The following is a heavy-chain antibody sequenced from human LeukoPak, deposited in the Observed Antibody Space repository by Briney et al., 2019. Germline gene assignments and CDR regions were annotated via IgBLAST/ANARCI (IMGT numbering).Heavy chain of an antibody. D-gene: IGHD3-3*01. Sequence: SVKVSCKASGGTFSSYAISWVRQAPGQGLEWMGGIIPIFGTANYAQKFQGRVTITAVESTSTAYMELSSLRSEDTAVYYCARDRAPTIFGVVPDAFDIWGQGTMVTVSS. J-gene: IGHJ3*02. CDR2: IIPIFGTA. CDR3: ARDRAPTIFGVVPDAFDI. V-gene: IGHV1-69*13. CDR1: GGTFSSYA.